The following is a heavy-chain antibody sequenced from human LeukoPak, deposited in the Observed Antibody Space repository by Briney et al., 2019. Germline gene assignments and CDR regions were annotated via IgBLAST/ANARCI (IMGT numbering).Heavy chain of an antibody. Sequence: GGSLRLSCSASGFTFSSYAMHWVRQAPGKGLEYVSAISSNGGSTYYADSVKGRFTISRDNSKNTLYLQMSSLRAEDTAVYYRVEDGSSGFKKGRLDPWGQGTLVTVSS. V-gene: IGHV3-64D*06. D-gene: IGHD6-19*01. J-gene: IGHJ5*02. CDR2: ISSNGGST. CDR1: GFTFSSYA. CDR3: VEDGSSGFKKGRLDP.